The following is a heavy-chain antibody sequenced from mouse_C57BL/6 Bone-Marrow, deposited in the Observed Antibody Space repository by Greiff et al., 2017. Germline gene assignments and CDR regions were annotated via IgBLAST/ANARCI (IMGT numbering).Heavy chain of an antibody. V-gene: IGHV1-52*01. J-gene: IGHJ2*01. CDR1: GYTFTSYW. CDR3: ARCAQATDYFDY. D-gene: IGHD3-2*02. Sequence: KQSCKASGYTFTSYWMHWVKQRPIQGLEWIGNIDPSDSETHYNQKFKDKATLTVDKSSSTAYMQLSSLTSEDSAVYYCARCAQATDYFDYWGQGTTLTVSS. CDR2: IDPSDSET.